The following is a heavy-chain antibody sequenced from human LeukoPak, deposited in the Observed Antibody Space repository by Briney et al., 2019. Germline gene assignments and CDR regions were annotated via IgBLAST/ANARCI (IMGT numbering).Heavy chain of an antibody. J-gene: IGHJ4*02. CDR1: GFTFSSYS. CDR3: AMFGNYYCGGDCYGFDY. CDR2: ISSSSSTI. Sequence: GGSLRLSCAASGFTFSSYSMNWVRQAPGKGLEWVSYISSSSSTIYYADSVKGRFTISRDNAKNTLYLQMNSLRAEDTAVYYCAMFGNYYCGGDCYGFDYWGQGTLVTVSS. D-gene: IGHD2-21*01. V-gene: IGHV3-48*04.